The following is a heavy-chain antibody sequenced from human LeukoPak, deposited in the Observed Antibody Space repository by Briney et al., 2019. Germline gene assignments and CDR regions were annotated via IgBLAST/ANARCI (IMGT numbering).Heavy chain of an antibody. CDR3: ARDESRDRSFDY. Sequence: GGSLRLSCAASGFTFSSYGMNWVRQAPGKGLEWVSSISSSSSYIYYADSVKGRFTISRDNAKNSLYLQMNSLRAEDTAVYYCARDESRDRSFDYWGQGTLVTVSS. CDR2: ISSSSSYI. J-gene: IGHJ4*02. CDR1: GFTFSSYG. D-gene: IGHD6-13*01. V-gene: IGHV3-21*01.